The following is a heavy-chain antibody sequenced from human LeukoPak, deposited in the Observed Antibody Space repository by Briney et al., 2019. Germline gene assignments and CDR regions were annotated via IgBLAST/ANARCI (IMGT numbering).Heavy chain of an antibody. V-gene: IGHV3-23*01. CDR3: AKDRGGSVAGTQFDY. CDR2: FSATGGFT. D-gene: IGHD6-19*01. Sequence: PGGSLTLPCAASGFTVNNYAMSWVRQAPEKGLEWVSSFSATGGFTKYADSVKGRFTISRDDSRNTLYLQMYSLRDEDTAVYYCAKDRGGSVAGTQFDYWGQETLVTVSS. CDR1: GFTVNNYA. J-gene: IGHJ4*02.